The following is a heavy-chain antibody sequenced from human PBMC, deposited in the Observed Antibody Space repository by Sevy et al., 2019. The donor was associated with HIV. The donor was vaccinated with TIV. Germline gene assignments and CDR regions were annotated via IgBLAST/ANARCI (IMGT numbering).Heavy chain of an antibody. CDR1: GDSVSSNSAA. J-gene: IGHJ5*02. D-gene: IGHD6-13*01. CDR3: ARDRGSSLDWLDP. CDR2: TDYRSKWYN. V-gene: IGHV6-1*01. Sequence: SQTLSLTCAISGDSVSSNSAAWNWIRQSPSRGLEWLGRTDYRSKWYNDYAVSVKSRITINPDTSKNQISLQLNSVTPEYTAVYYCARDRGSSLDWLDPWGQGTLVTVSS.